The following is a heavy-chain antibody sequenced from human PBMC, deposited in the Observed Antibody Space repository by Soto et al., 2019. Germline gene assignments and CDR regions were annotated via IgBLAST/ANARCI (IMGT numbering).Heavy chain of an antibody. Sequence: SAKVTCRASEYTFNGYYVHWVRRTPVEGVEWMRIINPSGGSTSYAQKFQGRVTMTRDTSTSTVYMELSSLRSEDTAVYYCARVVNTAMVLNYYYYYGMDVWGQGTTVTVSS. CDR3: ARVVNTAMVLNYYYYYGMDV. CDR1: EYTFNGYY. J-gene: IGHJ6*02. D-gene: IGHD5-18*01. V-gene: IGHV1-46*02. CDR2: INPSGGST.